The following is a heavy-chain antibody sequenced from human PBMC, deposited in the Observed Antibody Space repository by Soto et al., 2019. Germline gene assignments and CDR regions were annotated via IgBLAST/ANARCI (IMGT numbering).Heavy chain of an antibody. Sequence: QVQLVQSGAEVKKPGSSVKVSCKASGGTFSSYAISWVRQAPGQGLEWMGGIIPIFGTANYAQKFQGRVTITADESTSTAYMELSSLRSEDTAVYYCARARYYYDSSGYYLGDYYYGMDVWGQGTTVTVSS. CDR2: IIPIFGTA. V-gene: IGHV1-69*01. D-gene: IGHD3-22*01. J-gene: IGHJ6*02. CDR3: ARARYYYDSSGYYLGDYYYGMDV. CDR1: GGTFSSYA.